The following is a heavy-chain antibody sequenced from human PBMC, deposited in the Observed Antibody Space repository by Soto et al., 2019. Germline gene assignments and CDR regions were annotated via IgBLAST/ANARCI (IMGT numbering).Heavy chain of an antibody. J-gene: IGHJ4*02. D-gene: IGHD1-26*01. CDR1: GFTFSSYA. CDR2: ISYDGSNK. Sequence: GGSLRLSCAASGFTFSSYAMHWVRQAPGKGLEWVAVISYDGSNKYYADSVKGRFTISRDNSKNTLYLQMNSLRAEDTAVYYCARVKWELYYFDYWGQGTLVTVSS. V-gene: IGHV3-30*04. CDR3: ARVKWELYYFDY.